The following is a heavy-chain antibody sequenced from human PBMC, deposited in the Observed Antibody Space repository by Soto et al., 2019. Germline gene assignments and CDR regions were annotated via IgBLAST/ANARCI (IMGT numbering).Heavy chain of an antibody. V-gene: IGHV3-49*03. CDR3: TREQGRFTRLRGDVDF. CDR2: IRRKAYGGTT. J-gene: IGHJ4*02. CDR1: GFTFGDYS. D-gene: IGHD3-10*01. Sequence: EVQLVESGGGLVEAGRSLRLSCATSGFTFGDYSMAWFRQAPGQGLEWVSFIRRKAYGGTTEDAASVKGRFTTSRDDSKSIVYLQMNNLHTEDTALYYRTREQGRFTRLRGDVDFWGQGPLVTVSS.